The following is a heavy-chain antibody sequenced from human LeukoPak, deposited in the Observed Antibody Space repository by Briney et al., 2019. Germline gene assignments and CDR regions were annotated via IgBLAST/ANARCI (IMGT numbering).Heavy chain of an antibody. CDR3: AKDPVMFRVGATSLDF. D-gene: IGHD1-26*01. V-gene: IGHV3-30*02. Sequence: QPGRSLRLSCAASGFTFSSYGMHWVRQAPGKGLEWVAFIRYDGSNKYYADSVKGRFTISRDNSKNTLYLQMNSLRAEDTAVYYCAKDPVMFRVGATSLDFWGQGTLVTVSS. CDR2: IRYDGSNK. J-gene: IGHJ4*02. CDR1: GFTFSSYG.